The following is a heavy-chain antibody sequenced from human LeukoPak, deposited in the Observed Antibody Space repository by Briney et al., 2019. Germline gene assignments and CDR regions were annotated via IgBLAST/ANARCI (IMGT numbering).Heavy chain of an antibody. J-gene: IGHJ4*02. CDR1: GFTFDDYA. D-gene: IGHD6-13*01. CDR3: AKDTIAAAGPPDY. V-gene: IGHV3-9*01. Sequence: GGSLRLSCAASGFTFDDYAMHWVRQASGKGLEWVSGISWNSGSIGYADSVKGRFTISRDNAKNSLYLQMNSLRAEDTALYYCAKDTIAAAGPPDYWGQGTLVTVSS. CDR2: ISWNSGSI.